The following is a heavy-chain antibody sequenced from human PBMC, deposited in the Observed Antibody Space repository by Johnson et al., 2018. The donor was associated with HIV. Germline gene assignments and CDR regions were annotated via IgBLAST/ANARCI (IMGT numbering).Heavy chain of an antibody. V-gene: IGHV3-30*18. D-gene: IGHD2-21*01. J-gene: IGHJ3*02. CDR3: AKGDPVEGDVDDAFDI. CDR1: GFTFSNHG. Sequence: QVQLVESGGDVVQPGRSQRLSCAASGFTFSNHGMHWVRQAPGKGLEWVAVISFDGSNKYYADSVKGRFTISRDNSKNTLYLQMNSLRAEDTAVYYCAKGDPVEGDVDDAFDIWGQGTMVTVSS. CDR2: ISFDGSNK.